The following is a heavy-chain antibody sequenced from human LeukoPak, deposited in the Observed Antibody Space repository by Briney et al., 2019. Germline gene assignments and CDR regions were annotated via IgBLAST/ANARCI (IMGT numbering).Heavy chain of an antibody. CDR3: ARTYLHSGSYSFDY. J-gene: IGHJ4*02. Sequence: SGPALVKPTQTLTLTCTFSGFSLSTSGMCVSWIRQPPGKALEWLARIDWDDDKYYSTSLKTRLTISKDTSKNQVVLTMTNVDPVDTATYYCARTYLHSGSYSFDYWGQGTLVTAS. CDR1: GFSLSTSGMC. D-gene: IGHD1-26*01. V-gene: IGHV2-70*11. CDR2: IDWDDDK.